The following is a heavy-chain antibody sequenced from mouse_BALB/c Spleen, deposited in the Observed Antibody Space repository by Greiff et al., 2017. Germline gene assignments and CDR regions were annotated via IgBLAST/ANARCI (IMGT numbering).Heavy chain of an antibody. Sequence: VQLQQSGAELMKPGASVKISCKATGYTFSSYWIEWVKQRPGHGLEWIGEILPGSGSTNYNEKFKGKATFTADTSSNTAYMQLSSLTSEDSAVYYCAREGFLYAMDYWGQGTSVTVSS. V-gene: IGHV1-9*01. CDR1: GYTFSSYW. CDR2: ILPGSGST. CDR3: AREGFLYAMDY. J-gene: IGHJ4*01.